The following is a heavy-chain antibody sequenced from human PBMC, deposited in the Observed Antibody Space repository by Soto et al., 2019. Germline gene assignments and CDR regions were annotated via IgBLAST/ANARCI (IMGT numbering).Heavy chain of an antibody. J-gene: IGHJ3*01. D-gene: IGHD3-3*01. CDR3: ARERGHDDFWGGYELFYRSDRRAFEV. CDR2: MNPNSGNT. CDR1: GYTFTSYD. V-gene: IGHV1-8*01. Sequence: ASVKVSCKASGYTFTSYDINWVRQATGQGLEWMGWMNPNSGNTGYAQKFQGRVTMTRNTSISTAYMELSSLRSEDTAVYYCARERGHDDFWGGYELFYRSDRRAFEVWG.